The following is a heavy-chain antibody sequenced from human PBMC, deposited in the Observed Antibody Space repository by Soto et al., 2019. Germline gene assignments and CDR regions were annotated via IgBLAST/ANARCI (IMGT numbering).Heavy chain of an antibody. CDR3: ARDPPYYDILTGTRYYYYGMDV. CDR1: GFTFSSYS. Sequence: PGGSLRLSCAASGFTFSSYSMNWVRQAPGKGLEWVSSISSSSSYIYYADSVKGRFTISRDNAKNSLYLQMNSLRDEDTAVYYCARDPPYYDILTGTRYYYYGMDVWGQGTTVTVSS. V-gene: IGHV3-21*01. CDR2: ISSSSSYI. D-gene: IGHD3-9*01. J-gene: IGHJ6*02.